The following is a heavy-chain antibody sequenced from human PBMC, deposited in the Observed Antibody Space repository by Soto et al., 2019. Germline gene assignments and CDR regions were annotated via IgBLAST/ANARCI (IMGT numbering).Heavy chain of an antibody. CDR2: IVVGSGNT. Sequence: SVKLSCKASGFNFSSSAVKWVRQARGQRLEWIGWIVVGSGNTNYVQKVQERVTITRDMSTSTAYRELSSLRAEDKAVYYCPAVGDTVGPDALEIWRQGTVDTVSS. CDR1: GFNFSSSA. J-gene: IGHJ3*02. CDR3: PAVGDTVGPDALEI. D-gene: IGHD1-26*01. V-gene: IGHV1-58*01.